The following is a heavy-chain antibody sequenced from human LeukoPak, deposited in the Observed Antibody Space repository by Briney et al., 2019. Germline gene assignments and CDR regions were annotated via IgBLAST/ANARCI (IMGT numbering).Heavy chain of an antibody. D-gene: IGHD1-14*01. J-gene: IGHJ4*02. Sequence: PGGSLRLSCAASGFTFSSYAMHWVRQAPGKGLERVAVISFDGSNKYYADSVKGRFTISRDNSKNTLYLQMNSPRAEDTAVCYCARELGSGSDYWGQGTLVTVSS. CDR1: GFTFSSYA. CDR3: ARELGSGSDY. CDR2: ISFDGSNK. V-gene: IGHV3-30*01.